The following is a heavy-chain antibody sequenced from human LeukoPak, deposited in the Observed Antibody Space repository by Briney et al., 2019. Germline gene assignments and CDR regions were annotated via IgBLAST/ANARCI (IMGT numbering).Heavy chain of an antibody. D-gene: IGHD5-18*01. V-gene: IGHV3-15*01. Sequence: GGSLRLSCAASGFTFSSYGMHWVRQAPGKGLEWVGRIKSKTDGGTTDYAAPVKGRFTISKDDSKNTLYLQMNSLKTEDTAVYYCTRGYSYENGWGQGTLVTVSS. CDR1: GFTFSSYG. CDR2: IKSKTDGGTT. CDR3: TRGYSYENG. J-gene: IGHJ4*02.